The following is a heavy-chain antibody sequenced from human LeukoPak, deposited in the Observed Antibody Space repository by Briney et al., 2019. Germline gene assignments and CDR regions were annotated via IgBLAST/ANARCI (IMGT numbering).Heavy chain of an antibody. J-gene: IGHJ4*02. CDR2: ISSSSSYI. D-gene: IGHD2-2*01. CDR1: GFTFSSYS. CDR3: ARDPTDIVVVPAALTYYFDY. V-gene: IGHV3-21*01. Sequence: GGSLRLSCAASGFTFSSYSMNWVRQAPGKGLEWVSSISSSSSYIYYADSVKGRFTISRDNAKNSLYLQMNSLRAEDTAVYYCARDPTDIVVVPAALTYYFDYWGQGTLVTVSS.